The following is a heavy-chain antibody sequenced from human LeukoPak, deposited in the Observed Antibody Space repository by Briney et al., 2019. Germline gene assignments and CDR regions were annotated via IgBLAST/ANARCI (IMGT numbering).Heavy chain of an antibody. Sequence: GGSLRLSCAAAGFNFRDYAMGWVRQAPGRGLEWVSSTSATGGTRHYSDSVKGRSRISRDNSETTLFLQMNSLSAEDTAVYYWAKLGRYCSGGSCYYYYYMDVWGNGTTVTVSS. V-gene: IGHV3-23*01. J-gene: IGHJ6*03. CDR2: TSATGGTR. CDR3: AKLGRYCSGGSCYYYYYMDV. CDR1: GFNFRDYA. D-gene: IGHD2-15*01.